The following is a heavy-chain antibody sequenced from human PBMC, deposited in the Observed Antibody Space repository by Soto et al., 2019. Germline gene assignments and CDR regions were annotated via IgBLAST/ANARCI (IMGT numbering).Heavy chain of an antibody. Sequence: GASVKVSCKASGYTFTGYYMHWVRQAPGQGLEWMGWINPNSGGTNYAQKFQGRVTMTRDTSIGTAYMELSRLRSDDTAVYYCAINIAVAGTGRAPYYYGMDVWGQGTTVTVSS. J-gene: IGHJ6*02. CDR3: AINIAVAGTGRAPYYYGMDV. V-gene: IGHV1-2*02. CDR1: GYTFTGYY. D-gene: IGHD6-19*01. CDR2: INPNSGGT.